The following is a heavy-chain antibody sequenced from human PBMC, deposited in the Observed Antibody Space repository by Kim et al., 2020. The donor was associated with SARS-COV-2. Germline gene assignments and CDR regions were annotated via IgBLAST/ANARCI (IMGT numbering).Heavy chain of an antibody. J-gene: IGHJ4*02. V-gene: IGHV3-21*01. Sequence: YYADSVKGRFTISRDNAKNSLYLQMNSLRAEDTAVYYCAREEGSGSYLSWGQGTLVTVSS. CDR3: AREEGSGSYLS. D-gene: IGHD1-26*01.